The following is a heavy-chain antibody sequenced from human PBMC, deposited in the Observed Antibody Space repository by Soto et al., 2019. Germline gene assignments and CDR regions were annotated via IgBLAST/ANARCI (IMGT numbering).Heavy chain of an antibody. CDR3: AKESPVLYDILTGSHLPGVDY. J-gene: IGHJ4*02. Sequence: PGGSLRLSCAASGSTFSSYGMHWVRQAPGKGLEWVAVISYDGSNKYYADSVKGRFTISRDNSKSTLYLQMNSLRAEDTAVYYCAKESPVLYDILTGSHLPGVDYWGQGTLVTVSS. V-gene: IGHV3-30*18. CDR2: ISYDGSNK. CDR1: GSTFSSYG. D-gene: IGHD3-9*01.